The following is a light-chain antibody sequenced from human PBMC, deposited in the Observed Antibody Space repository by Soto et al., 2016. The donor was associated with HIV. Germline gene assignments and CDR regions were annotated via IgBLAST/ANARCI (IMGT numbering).Light chain of an antibody. V-gene: IGLV3-21*02. CDR1: NIGRTG. CDR2: DGR. Sequence: SYVLTQPPSVSVAPGETARITCGGNNIGRTGVHWYQQRPGQAPILVVYDGRDRPSGIPGRFSGSNSGNTATLIITGVEAGDEAGYYCQVWDSRSDHWVFGGGTTLTVL. CDR3: QVWDSRSDHWV. J-gene: IGLJ3*02.